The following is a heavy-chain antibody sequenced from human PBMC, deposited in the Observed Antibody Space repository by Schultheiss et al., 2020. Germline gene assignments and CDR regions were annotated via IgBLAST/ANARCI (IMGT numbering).Heavy chain of an antibody. J-gene: IGHJ4*02. CDR1: GFTFSSYG. CDR2: IWYDGSNK. CDR3: ARGWDIVATTTSFDY. Sequence: GGSLRLSCAASGFTFSSYGMHWVRQAPGKGLEWVAVIWYDGSNKYYADSVKGRFTISRDNSKNTLYLQMNSLRAEDTAVYYCARGWDIVATTTSFDYWGQGTLVTVSS. D-gene: IGHD5-12*01. V-gene: IGHV3-33*01.